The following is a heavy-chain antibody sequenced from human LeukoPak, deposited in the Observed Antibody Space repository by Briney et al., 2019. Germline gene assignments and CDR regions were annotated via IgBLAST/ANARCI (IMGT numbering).Heavy chain of an antibody. CDR3: ARVGSGWNYGMDV. V-gene: IGHV3-48*04. Sequence: PGGSLRPSCAASGFTFSSYSMNWVRQAPGKGLEWVSYISSSSSTIYYADSVKGRFTISRDNAKNSLYLQMNSLRAEDTAVYYCARVGSGWNYGMDVWGQGTTVTVSS. D-gene: IGHD6-19*01. J-gene: IGHJ6*02. CDR2: ISSSSSTI. CDR1: GFTFSSYS.